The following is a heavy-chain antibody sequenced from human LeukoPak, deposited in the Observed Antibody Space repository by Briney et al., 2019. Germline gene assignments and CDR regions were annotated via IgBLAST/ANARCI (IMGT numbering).Heavy chain of an antibody. CDR3: AREGRDYDILTGYSAFDY. CDR2: IWCDGSNK. V-gene: IGHV3-33*01. Sequence: QTGGSLRLSCAASGFTFSSYGMHWVRHAPCKGLEWLAVIWCDGSNKYYEDSVKGRFTISRDNSKNTLYLQMNSLRAEDTAVYYCAREGRDYDILTGYSAFDYWGQGTLVTVSS. D-gene: IGHD3-9*01. CDR1: GFTFSSYG. J-gene: IGHJ4*02.